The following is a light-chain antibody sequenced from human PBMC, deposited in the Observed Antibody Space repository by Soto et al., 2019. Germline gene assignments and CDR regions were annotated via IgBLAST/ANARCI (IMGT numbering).Light chain of an antibody. CDR2: GAS. J-gene: IGKJ4*01. V-gene: IGKV3-20*01. CDR1: QSVSNNY. CDR3: QQYGSSPLT. Sequence: EIVLTQSPGTLSLSPVERATLSCITSQSVSNNYLAWYQQKPGQAPRLLIYGASSRATGIPDRFSGSGSGTDFTLTISRLEPEDFAVYYCQQYGSSPLTFGGGTKVDIK.